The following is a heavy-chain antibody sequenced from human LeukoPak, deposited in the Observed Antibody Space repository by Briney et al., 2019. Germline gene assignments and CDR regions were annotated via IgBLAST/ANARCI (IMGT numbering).Heavy chain of an antibody. J-gene: IGHJ5*02. CDR3: ARNLGWCSGETCYYFDP. CDR2: IYYSGST. CDR1: GGSISSYY. Sequence: SETLSLTCTVSGGSISSYYWSWIRQPPGKGLEWIGYIYYSGSTNYNPSLKSRVTISVDTSKNQFSLKLSSVTAADTAVYYCARNLGWCSGETCYYFDPWGQGTLVTVSS. V-gene: IGHV4-59*01. D-gene: IGHD2-15*01.